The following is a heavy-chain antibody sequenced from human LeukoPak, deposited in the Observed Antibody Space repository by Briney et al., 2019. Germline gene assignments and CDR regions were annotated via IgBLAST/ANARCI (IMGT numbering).Heavy chain of an antibody. CDR3: AREMAAGTFDY. CDR1: EFTFSSYS. CDR2: ISSSSNYI. Sequence: GGSLRLSCAASEFTFSSYSMNWVRQAPGKGLEWVSSISSSSNYIYYADSMKGRFTISRDNAKNSLYLQMNSLRAEDTAVYFCAREMAAGTFDYWGQGALVTVPS. D-gene: IGHD5-24*01. J-gene: IGHJ4*02. V-gene: IGHV3-21*01.